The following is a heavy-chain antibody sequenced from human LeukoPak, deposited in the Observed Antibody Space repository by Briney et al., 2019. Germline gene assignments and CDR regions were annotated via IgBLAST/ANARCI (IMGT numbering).Heavy chain of an antibody. CDR1: GFTVSNNY. D-gene: IGHD6-6*01. V-gene: IGHV3-66*01. J-gene: IGHJ4*02. CDR3: ARDPPAVAANTYG. Sequence: GGSLRLSCAASGFTVSNNYMRWVRQAPGKGLEWVSLIYSGGATFYADAVKGRFTISRDGSKNTLYLQMNSLRAEDTAVYYCARDPPAVAANTYGWGQGTLVTVSP. CDR2: IYSGGAT.